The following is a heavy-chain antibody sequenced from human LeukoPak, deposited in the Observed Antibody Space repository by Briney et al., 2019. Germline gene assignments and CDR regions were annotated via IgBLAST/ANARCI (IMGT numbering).Heavy chain of an antibody. CDR3: ARVDANGGLGY. D-gene: IGHD1-1*01. CDR1: GFPFSPYP. V-gene: IGHV3-23*01. CDR2: IRGVGDPA. Sequence: GGSLTLSCVASGFPFSPYPMIWVRQAPNKGLEGVSGIRGVGDPAYYAESVKGRFTIQRDNSKNTLYLNMNSLRAEDTAVYYCARVDANGGLGYWGQGTLVTVSS. J-gene: IGHJ4*02.